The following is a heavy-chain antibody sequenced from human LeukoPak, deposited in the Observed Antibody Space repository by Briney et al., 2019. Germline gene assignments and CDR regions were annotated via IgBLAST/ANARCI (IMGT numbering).Heavy chain of an antibody. D-gene: IGHD2-21*02. CDR2: ISSNGGST. CDR3: ARGLAYCGGDCYQDTAYYFDY. V-gene: IGHV3-64*01. CDR1: GFTFISYA. Sequence: GGSLRLSCAASGFTFISYAMPWVRQAPGKGLEYVSAISSNGGSTYYANSVKGRFTISRDNSKNTLYLQMGSLRAEDMAVYYCARGLAYCGGDCYQDTAYYFDYWGQGTLVTVSS. J-gene: IGHJ4*02.